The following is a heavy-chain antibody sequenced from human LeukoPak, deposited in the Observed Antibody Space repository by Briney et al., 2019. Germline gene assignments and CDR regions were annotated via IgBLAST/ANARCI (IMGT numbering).Heavy chain of an antibody. D-gene: IGHD3-3*01. CDR1: GGSISSYY. J-gene: IGHJ6*03. V-gene: IGHV4-4*09. CDR2: IYTSGST. Sequence: PSETLSLTCTVSGGSISSYYWSWIRQPPGKGLEWIGYIYTSGSTNYNPSLKSRVTISVDTSKNQFSLKLSSVTAADTAVYYCARRMLWSGYYPNYYYYYMDVWGKGTTVTVSS. CDR3: ARRMLWSGYYPNYYYYYMDV.